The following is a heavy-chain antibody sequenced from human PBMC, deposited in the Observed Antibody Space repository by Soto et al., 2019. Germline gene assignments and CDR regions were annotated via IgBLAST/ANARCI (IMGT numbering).Heavy chain of an antibody. CDR2: IHAGNGNT. CDR3: ARDVPGWYFDH. Sequence: QVQLVQSGAEVEKPGASVKVSCKTSGETFSRSAIHWVRQVPGQRPEWMGWIHAGNGNTKYSQKFQDRLTVTRDTSASTAYMELSSLRSEDTGIYYCARDVPGWYFDHWGQGTLVTVSS. D-gene: IGHD6-19*01. J-gene: IGHJ4*02. CDR1: GETFSRSA. V-gene: IGHV1-3*01.